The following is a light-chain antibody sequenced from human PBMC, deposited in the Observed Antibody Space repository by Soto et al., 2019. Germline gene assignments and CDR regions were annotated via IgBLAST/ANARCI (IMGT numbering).Light chain of an antibody. CDR1: SSDVGGYDS. CDR2: EVS. J-gene: IGLJ2*01. Sequence: QAALTQPASVSGSPGQSITISCTGTSSDVGGYDSVSWYQQHPGKVPKLMLYEVSNRPSGVSNRFSGSKSGNTASLTISGLHIEDEADYYCSSCTSTSTLVFGGGTKLTVL. CDR3: SSCTSTSTLV. V-gene: IGLV2-14*01.